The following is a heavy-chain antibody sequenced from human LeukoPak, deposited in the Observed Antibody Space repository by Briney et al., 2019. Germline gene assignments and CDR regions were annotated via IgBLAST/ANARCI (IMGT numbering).Heavy chain of an antibody. V-gene: IGHV3-53*04. J-gene: IGHJ4*02. Sequence: GGSLRLSCAASGFTVSSNYMSWVRQPQGQGLEWVSVIYSGGSTYYADSVKGRFTISRHNSKNTLYLQMNSLRAEDTAVYYCASGRYYDTPGGWGQGTLVTVSS. D-gene: IGHD3-22*01. CDR1: GFTVSSNY. CDR3: ASGRYYDTPGG. CDR2: IYSGGST.